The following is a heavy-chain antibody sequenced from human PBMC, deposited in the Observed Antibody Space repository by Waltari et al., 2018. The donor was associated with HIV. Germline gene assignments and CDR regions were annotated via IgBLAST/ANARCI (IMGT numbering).Heavy chain of an antibody. CDR3: ARGVALVRGVKIRGHMDV. CDR1: GYTFSAYA. D-gene: IGHD3-10*01. CDR2: INNYDGQT. Sequence: VQLVQSGAEVKRPGASVRVSCTSSGYTFSAYAINWVRQAPGQGLEWMGWINNYDGQTSFAEKFQDRVTMTTDTSKSTAYRELRSLRSDDTAVYFCARGVALVRGVKIRGHMDVWGQGTTVTVSS. J-gene: IGHJ6*02. V-gene: IGHV1-18*01.